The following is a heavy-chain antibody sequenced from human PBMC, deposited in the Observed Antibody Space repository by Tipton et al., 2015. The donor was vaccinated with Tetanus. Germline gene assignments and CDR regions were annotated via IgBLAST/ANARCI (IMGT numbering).Heavy chain of an antibody. CDR2: IYYNGNT. J-gene: IGHJ4*02. CDR3: AREVPAAGHFDS. V-gene: IGHV4-61*01. CDR1: GASARSEKYY. D-gene: IGHD2-2*01. Sequence: TLSLTCFVSGASARSEKYYWSWIRQPPGKGLEWIGYIYYNGNTHYNPALKSRVTISVDTSKNQFSLKLSSVTAADTAIYYCAREVPAAGHFDSWGQGTLVTVSS.